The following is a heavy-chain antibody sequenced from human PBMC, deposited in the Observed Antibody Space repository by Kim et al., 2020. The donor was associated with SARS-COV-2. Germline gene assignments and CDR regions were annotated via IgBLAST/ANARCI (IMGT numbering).Heavy chain of an antibody. J-gene: IGHJ6*03. D-gene: IGHD3-10*01. Sequence: GGSLRLSCAASGFTFSGSAMHWVRQASGKGLEWVGRIRSKANSYATAYAASVKGRFTISRDDSKNTAYLQMNSLKTEDTAVYYCTSPVRGVIIRGQMYYMDVWGKGTTVTVSS. CDR3: TSPVRGVIIRGQMYYMDV. V-gene: IGHV3-73*01. CDR2: IRSKANSYAT. CDR1: GFTFSGSA.